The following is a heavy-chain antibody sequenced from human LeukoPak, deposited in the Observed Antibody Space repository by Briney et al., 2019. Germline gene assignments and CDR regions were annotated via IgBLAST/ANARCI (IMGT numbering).Heavy chain of an antibody. CDR2: IGADSVTT. CDR1: GFTFWNYA. V-gene: IGHV3-23*01. J-gene: IGHJ4*02. D-gene: IGHD1-20*01. CDR3: ARDNFGFDY. Sequence: GGSLRLSCAASGFTFWNYAMAWVRQAPGKGLDWVSVIGADSVTTYYAHSVKGRFTISRDNSKNTLYLQMNSLRAEDTAVFYCARDNFGFDYWGQGTLVTVSS.